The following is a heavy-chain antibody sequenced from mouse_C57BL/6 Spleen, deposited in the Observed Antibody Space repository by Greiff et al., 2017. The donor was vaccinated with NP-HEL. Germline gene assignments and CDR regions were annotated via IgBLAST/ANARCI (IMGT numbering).Heavy chain of an antibody. D-gene: IGHD2-2*01. J-gene: IGHJ3*01. CDR3: TTFGYGFAY. CDR1: GFNFNAYF. V-gene: IGHV14-1*01. Sequence: VQLQPSGAELVRPGASVKLSCTASGFNFNAYFMPWVKQRPDPGLAWFGSIDPADRDTEYAPKFQGKATMTADTSSNTAYLQLSSLTSEDTAVYYCTTFGYGFAYWGQGTLVTVAA. CDR2: IDPADRDT.